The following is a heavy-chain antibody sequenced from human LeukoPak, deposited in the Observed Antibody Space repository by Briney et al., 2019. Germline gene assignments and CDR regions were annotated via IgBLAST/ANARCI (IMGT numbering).Heavy chain of an antibody. CDR1: GGSISRGGYS. D-gene: IGHD3-22*01. J-gene: IGHJ4*02. CDR3: ARGGYYDSSGYPSFDY. V-gene: IGHV4-30-2*01. CDR2: IYHSGST. Sequence: PSETLSLTCAVSGGSISRGGYSWSWIRQPPGKGLEWIGYIYHSGSTYYNPSLKSRVTISVDRSKNQFSLKLSSVTAADTAVYYCARGGYYDSSGYPSFDYWGQGTLVTVSS.